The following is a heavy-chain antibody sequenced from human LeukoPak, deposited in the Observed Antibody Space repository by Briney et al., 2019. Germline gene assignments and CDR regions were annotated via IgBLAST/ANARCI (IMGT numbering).Heavy chain of an antibody. J-gene: IGHJ5*02. Sequence: PSETLSLTCTVSGGSISGSYWSWIRQPPGKGLEWIGYIYYSGSTNYNPSLKSRVTISVDTSKNQFSLKLSSVTAADTAVYYCARQHSSSWYVGWFDPWGQGTLVTVSS. CDR2: IYYSGST. CDR3: ARQHSSSWYVGWFDP. D-gene: IGHD6-13*01. CDR1: GGSISGSY. V-gene: IGHV4-59*08.